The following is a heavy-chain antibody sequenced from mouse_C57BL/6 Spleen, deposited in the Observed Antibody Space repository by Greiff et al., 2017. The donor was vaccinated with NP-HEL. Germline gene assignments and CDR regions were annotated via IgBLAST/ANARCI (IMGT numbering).Heavy chain of an antibody. CDR3: ARGLTTVVGRFYAMDY. CDR2: IYPGSGST. Sequence: QVQLQQPGAELVKPGASVKMSCKASGYTFTSYWITWVKQRPGQGLEWIGDIYPGSGSTNYNEKFKSKATLTVDTSSSTAYMQLSSLTSEDSAVYYCARGLTTVVGRFYAMDYWGQRTSVTVSS. V-gene: IGHV1-55*01. D-gene: IGHD1-1*01. CDR1: GYTFTSYW. J-gene: IGHJ4*01.